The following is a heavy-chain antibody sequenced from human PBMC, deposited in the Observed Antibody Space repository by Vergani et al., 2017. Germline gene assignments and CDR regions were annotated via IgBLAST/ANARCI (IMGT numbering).Heavy chain of an antibody. CDR1: GYTFTGYY. J-gene: IGHJ4*02. CDR3: AREYSSSWGDFDY. Sequence: QVQLVQSGAEVKKPGASVKVSCKASGYTFTGYYMHWVRQAPGQGLEWMGWINPNSGGTHYAQKFQGRFTMTRDTSISTAYMELSRLRSDDTAVYYCAREYSSSWGDFDYWGQGTLVTVSS. V-gene: IGHV1-2*02. D-gene: IGHD6-6*01. CDR2: INPNSGGT.